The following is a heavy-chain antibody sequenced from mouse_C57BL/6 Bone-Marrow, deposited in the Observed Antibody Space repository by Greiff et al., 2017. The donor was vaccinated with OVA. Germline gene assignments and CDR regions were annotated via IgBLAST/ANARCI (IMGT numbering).Heavy chain of an antibody. CDR3: ARSYGSSYAMDY. J-gene: IGHJ4*01. D-gene: IGHD1-1*01. CDR1: GYTFTDYY. CDR2: INPNNGGT. V-gene: IGHV1-26*01. Sequence: EVQLQQSGPELVKPGDSVKISCKASGYTFTDYYMNWVKQSHGKSLEWIGDINPNNGGTSYNQKFKGKATLTVDKSSSTAYMELRSLTSEDSAVYYCARSYGSSYAMDYWGQGTSVTVSS.